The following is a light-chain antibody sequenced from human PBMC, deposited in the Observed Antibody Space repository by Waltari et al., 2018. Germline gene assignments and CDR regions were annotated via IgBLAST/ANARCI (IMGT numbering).Light chain of an antibody. CDR1: NIRFKS. CDR2: DDS. CDR3: QVWDTTRYHVV. Sequence: SYVLTQPPSMSVAPGQTATITCGGTNIRFKSVHWYQQKPGQAPVLVVYDDSNRPAGIPGRIAGANSGSTATLTRSRVEAGDEADYYCQVWDTTRYHVVFGGGTKLSVL. J-gene: IGLJ2*01. V-gene: IGLV3-21*02.